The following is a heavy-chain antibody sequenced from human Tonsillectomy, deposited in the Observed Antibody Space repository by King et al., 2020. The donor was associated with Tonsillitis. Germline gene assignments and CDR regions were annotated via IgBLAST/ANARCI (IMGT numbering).Heavy chain of an antibody. V-gene: IGHV4-34*01. CDR2: INHSGST. D-gene: IGHD3-10*01. J-gene: IGHJ5*02. Sequence: VQLPQWGAGLLKPSETLSLTCAVYGGSFSGYSWSWIRQPPGKGLEWIGEINHSGSTNYNPSLKSRVTISVDTSKTHFSLKLSSVTAADTAVYYCARGLYGSGTYYRRNWFDPWGQGTLVTVSS. CDR3: ARGLYGSGTYYRRNWFDP. CDR1: GGSFSGYS.